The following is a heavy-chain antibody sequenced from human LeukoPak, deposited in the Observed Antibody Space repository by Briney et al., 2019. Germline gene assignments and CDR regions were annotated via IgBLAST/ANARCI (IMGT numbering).Heavy chain of an antibody. Sequence: GGSLRLSCAASGFTFSSYDMHWVRQATGKGLEWVSAIGTAGDTYYPGSVKGRFTISREHANNPLYLEMTSLRAADTALYYCARERMDAFDIWGQGTMVTVSS. CDR2: IGTAGDT. V-gene: IGHV3-13*01. J-gene: IGHJ3*02. CDR1: GFTFSSYD. D-gene: IGHD2/OR15-2a*01. CDR3: ARERMDAFDI.